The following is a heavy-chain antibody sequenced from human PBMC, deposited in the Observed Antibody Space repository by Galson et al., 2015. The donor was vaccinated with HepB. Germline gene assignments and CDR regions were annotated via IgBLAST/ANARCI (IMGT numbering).Heavy chain of an antibody. V-gene: IGHV1-46*01. D-gene: IGHD3-22*01. CDR3: ARARAGDYDSSGYSFDY. CDR1: GYTFTNYF. J-gene: IGHJ4*02. Sequence: SVKVSCKASGYTFTNYFMHWVRQAPGQGLEWMGIINTSDGDTRYAQKFQGRVTMTRDTSTRTVYMELSSLRSEDTAVYYCARARAGDYDSSGYSFDYWGQGTLVTVSS. CDR2: INTSDGDT.